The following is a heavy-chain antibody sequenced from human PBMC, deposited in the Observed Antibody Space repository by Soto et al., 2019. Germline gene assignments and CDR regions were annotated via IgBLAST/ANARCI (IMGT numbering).Heavy chain of an antibody. Sequence: SLRLSCAAAEFTFSSYAMRRVCQAPGKGLVWVAVISYDGSSKYYADSVKGRFTISRDNSKNTLYLQMNSLRAEDTAVYYCARDPESDYMGFDYWGQGTLVTVSS. D-gene: IGHD4-4*01. CDR2: ISYDGSSK. V-gene: IGHV3-30-3*01. J-gene: IGHJ4*02. CDR1: EFTFSSYA. CDR3: ARDPESDYMGFDY.